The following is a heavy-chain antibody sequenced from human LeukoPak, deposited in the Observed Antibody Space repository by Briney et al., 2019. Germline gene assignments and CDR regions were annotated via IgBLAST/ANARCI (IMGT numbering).Heavy chain of an antibody. Sequence: AGSLRLSCAASGFTFDDYAMQWVRQAPGKGLEWVALISGGGGSTYYAESVKGRFTISRDNNKNSLYLQLNSLRTEDTAFYYCAKDLGPRVAAWFDPWGQGTLVTVSS. J-gene: IGHJ5*02. CDR3: AKDLGPRVAAWFDP. V-gene: IGHV3-43*02. CDR2: ISGGGGST. CDR1: GFTFDDYA. D-gene: IGHD3-10*01.